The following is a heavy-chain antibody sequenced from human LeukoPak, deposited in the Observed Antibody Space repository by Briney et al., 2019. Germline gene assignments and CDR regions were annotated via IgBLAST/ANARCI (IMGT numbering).Heavy chain of an antibody. CDR3: AKDIGYCSSISRYCVY. J-gene: IGHJ4*02. Sequence: GGSLRLSCEASGFTFSSYGMNWVRQAPGKGLEWVSRMTSGGSTYYADSVRGRFTISRDNSKNTLYLQMNSLRVEDTAVYYCAKDIGYCSSISRYCVYWGQGTLVTVSS. CDR2: MTSGGST. V-gene: IGHV3-23*01. CDR1: GFTFSSYG. D-gene: IGHD2-2*01.